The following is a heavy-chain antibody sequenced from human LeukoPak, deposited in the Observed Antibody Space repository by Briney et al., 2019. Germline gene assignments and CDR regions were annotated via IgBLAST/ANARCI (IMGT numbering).Heavy chain of an antibody. V-gene: IGHV4-34*01. J-gene: IGHJ4*02. CDR1: GGSFSGYY. Sequence: SETLSLTCAVYGGSFSGYYWSWIRQPPGKGLEWIGEINHSGSTNYNPSLKSRVTISVDTSKNQFSLKLSSVTAADTAVYYCASPGYDSSGYYPPGGFDYWGQGTLVTVSS. D-gene: IGHD3-22*01. CDR2: INHSGST. CDR3: ASPGYDSSGYYPPGGFDY.